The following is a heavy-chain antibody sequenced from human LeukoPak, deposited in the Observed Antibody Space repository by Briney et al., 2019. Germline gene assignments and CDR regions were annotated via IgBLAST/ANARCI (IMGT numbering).Heavy chain of an antibody. CDR2: ISAYNGNT. Sequence: GASVKVSCKASGYTFTSYGISWVRQAPGQGLEWMGWISAYNGNTNYAQKLQGRVTMTTDTSTSTAYMELRSLRSDDTAVYYCARDLSLYDSSGYLFDYWGQGTLITVSS. CDR1: GYTFTSYG. V-gene: IGHV1-18*01. J-gene: IGHJ4*02. D-gene: IGHD3-22*01. CDR3: ARDLSLYDSSGYLFDY.